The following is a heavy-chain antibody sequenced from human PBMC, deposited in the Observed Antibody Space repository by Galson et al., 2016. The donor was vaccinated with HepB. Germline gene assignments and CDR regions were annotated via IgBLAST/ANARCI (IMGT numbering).Heavy chain of an antibody. CDR1: GFTFSSYG. CDR3: AKGKWSWNTHFDY. CDR2: IPYDGSNK. V-gene: IGHV3-30*18. D-gene: IGHD1/OR15-1a*01. Sequence: SLRLSCAASGFTFSSYGLHWVRQAPGKGLEWVAVIPYDGSNKFYADSVKGRFTISRDNSKNTLYLQMNSLRADDTAIYYCAKGKWSWNTHFDYWGHGTLVTVSS. J-gene: IGHJ4*01.